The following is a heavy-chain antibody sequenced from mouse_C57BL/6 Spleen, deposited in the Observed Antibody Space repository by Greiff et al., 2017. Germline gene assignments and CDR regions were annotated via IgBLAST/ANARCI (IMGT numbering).Heavy chain of an antibody. CDR3: ARFDTTVPSG. Sequence: VNLVESGAELVKPGASVKISCKASGYAFSSYWMNWVKQRPGKGLEWIGQIYPGDGDTNYNGKFKGKATLTADKSSSTAYMQLSSLTSEDSAVYFCARFDTTVPSGWGTGTTVTVSS. V-gene: IGHV1-80*01. D-gene: IGHD1-1*01. J-gene: IGHJ1*03. CDR1: GYAFSSYW. CDR2: IYPGDGDT.